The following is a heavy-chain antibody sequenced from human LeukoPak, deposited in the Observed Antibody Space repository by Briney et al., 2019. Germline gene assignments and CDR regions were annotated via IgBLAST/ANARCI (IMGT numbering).Heavy chain of an antibody. Sequence: GASVKVSCKASGYTFTSYGISWVRQAPGQGLEWMGWISAYNGNTNYAQKLQGRVTMTTDTSTDTAYMELSSLRSEDTAVYYCATGSPERDYYGSGTYYGFDPWGQGTLVTVSS. J-gene: IGHJ5*02. CDR2: ISAYNGNT. D-gene: IGHD3-10*01. CDR3: ATGSPERDYYGSGTYYGFDP. V-gene: IGHV1-18*01. CDR1: GYTFTSYG.